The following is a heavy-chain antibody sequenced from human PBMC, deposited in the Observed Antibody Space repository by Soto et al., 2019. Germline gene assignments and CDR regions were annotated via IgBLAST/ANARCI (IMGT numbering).Heavy chain of an antibody. CDR2: MNPNSGNT. D-gene: IGHD6-13*01. Sequence: ASVKVSCKASGYTFTSYDINWVRLATGQGLEWMGWMNPNSGNTAYAQKFQGRVTMTRNTLRAEDTAIYYCAKVSSSWYAGFFDLWGQGTLVTVSS. J-gene: IGHJ4*02. V-gene: IGHV1-8*01. CDR1: GYTFTSYD. CDR3: FDL.